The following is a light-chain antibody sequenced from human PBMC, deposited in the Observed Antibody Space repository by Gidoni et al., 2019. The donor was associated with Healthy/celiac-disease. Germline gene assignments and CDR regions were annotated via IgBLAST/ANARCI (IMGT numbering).Light chain of an antibody. CDR1: QSISSY. CDR3: QQSYSTPWT. Sequence: DIQMTQSPSSLSASVGDRVTITCRASQSISSYLHWYQQKPGKAPKLLIYAASSLQSGVPSRFSGSGSGTDFTLTISSLQPEDFATYYWQQSYSTPWTFGQGTKVEIK. CDR2: AAS. J-gene: IGKJ1*01. V-gene: IGKV1-39*01.